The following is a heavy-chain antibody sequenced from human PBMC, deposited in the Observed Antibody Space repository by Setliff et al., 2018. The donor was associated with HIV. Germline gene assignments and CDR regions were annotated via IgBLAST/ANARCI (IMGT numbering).Heavy chain of an antibody. Sequence: ASVKVSCKASGYRFTTYGLSWVRQAPGQGLEWMGWISPHSGDTKYAQKVQGRVTMTTDTSTGTSYIELRSLRSDDTAVYYCARGDGMGPVVVTAMFDYWGQGTLVTVSS. V-gene: IGHV1-18*01. J-gene: IGHJ4*02. CDR2: ISPHSGDT. D-gene: IGHD2-21*02. CDR1: GYRFTTYG. CDR3: ARGDGMGPVVVTAMFDY.